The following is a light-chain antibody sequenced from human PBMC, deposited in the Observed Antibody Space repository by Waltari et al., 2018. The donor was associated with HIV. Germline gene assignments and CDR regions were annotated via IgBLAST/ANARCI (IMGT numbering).Light chain of an antibody. CDR2: EVS. V-gene: IGLV2-14*01. CDR3: SSYTTGSTLVV. CDR1: SSDVGGYHY. J-gene: IGLJ1*01. Sequence: QSALTQPASVSGSPGQSITISCTGTSSDVGGYHYVSWYQQFPGKAPKLMISEVSNRPSGVSDRLPGSKSGNTASLTISGLQAEDEADYYCSSYTTGSTLVVFGTGTKVIVL.